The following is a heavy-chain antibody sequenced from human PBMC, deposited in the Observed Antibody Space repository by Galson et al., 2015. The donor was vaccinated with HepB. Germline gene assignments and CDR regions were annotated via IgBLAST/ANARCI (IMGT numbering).Heavy chain of an antibody. V-gene: IGHV1-18*01. CDR1: GYTFTSYG. D-gene: IGHD1-26*01. Sequence: SVKVSCKASGYTFTSYGISWVRQAPGQGLEWMGWISAYNGNTNYAQKLQGRVTMTTDTSTSTAYMELRSLRSDDTAVYYCARVERVGATAYNWFDPWGQGTLVTVSS. CDR2: ISAYNGNT. CDR3: ARVERVGATAYNWFDP. J-gene: IGHJ5*02.